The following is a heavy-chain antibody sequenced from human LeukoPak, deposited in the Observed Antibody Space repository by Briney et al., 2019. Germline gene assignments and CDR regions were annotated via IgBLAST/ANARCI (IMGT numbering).Heavy chain of an antibody. CDR1: GFTFSSYA. Sequence: PGGSLRLSCAASGFTFSSYAMSWVRQAPGKGLEWVSAISGSGGSTYYADSVKGRFTISRDNSKNTLYLQMNSLRAEDTAVYYCAKDRNIMITFGGVHDYWGQGTLVTVSS. D-gene: IGHD3-16*01. J-gene: IGHJ4*02. CDR2: ISGSGGST. V-gene: IGHV3-23*01. CDR3: AKDRNIMITFGGVHDY.